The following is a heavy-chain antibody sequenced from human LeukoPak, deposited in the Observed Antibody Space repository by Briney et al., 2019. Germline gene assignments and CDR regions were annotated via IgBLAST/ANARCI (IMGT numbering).Heavy chain of an antibody. CDR2: IYPGDSDT. CDR1: GYSFTSYW. J-gene: IGHJ4*02. V-gene: IGHV5-51*01. Sequence: GESLKISCKGSGYSFTSYWIGWVRQMPGKGLEWLGIIYPGDSDTRYSPSFQGQVTISADKSISTAYLQWSSLKASDTAMYYCARLLRNIAAAVYYFDYWGQGTLVTVSS. D-gene: IGHD6-13*01. CDR3: ARLLRNIAAAVYYFDY.